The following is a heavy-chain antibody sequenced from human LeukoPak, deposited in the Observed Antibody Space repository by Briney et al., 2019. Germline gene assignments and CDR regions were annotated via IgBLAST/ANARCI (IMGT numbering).Heavy chain of an antibody. D-gene: IGHD2-8*01. CDR3: ARIGYCTNGVCSDYFDY. Sequence: SETLSLTCTGSGGSISSYYWSWIRQPPGKGLEWIGYIYYSGSTNYNPSLKSRVTISVDTSKNQFSLKLSSVTAADTAVYYCARIGYCTNGVCSDYFDYWGQGTLVTVSS. V-gene: IGHV4-59*01. CDR2: IYYSGST. CDR1: GGSISSYY. J-gene: IGHJ4*02.